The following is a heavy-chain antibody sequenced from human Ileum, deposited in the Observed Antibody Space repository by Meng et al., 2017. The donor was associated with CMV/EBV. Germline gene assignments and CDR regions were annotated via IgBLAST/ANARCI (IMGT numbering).Heavy chain of an antibody. Sequence: SETLSLTCAIYGGSSSGYYRTWIRQPPGKGLEWIGEINHSGSANYNTSLKSRVTISEDTSKKQFSLRLTSVTAADTAVYYCARGGTYYDFWSVDYWGQGNLVTVSS. CDR2: INHSGSA. V-gene: IGHV4-34*01. CDR3: ARGGTYYDFWSVDY. D-gene: IGHD3-3*01. J-gene: IGHJ4*02. CDR1: GGSSSGYY.